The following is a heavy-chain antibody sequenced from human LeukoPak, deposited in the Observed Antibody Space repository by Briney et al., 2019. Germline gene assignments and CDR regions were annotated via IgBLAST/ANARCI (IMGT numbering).Heavy chain of an antibody. CDR3: ARVLRPMASQYYFDY. CDR1: GPAINTQY. J-gene: IGHJ4*02. D-gene: IGHD3-10*01. Sequence: SETLSPTYRVSGPAINTQYWLWIRQPPRKGLEWIVYIYYSGSTSYNPSLKTRVTISIDTSKNQFSLKLSSVTAADTAVYYCARVLRPMASQYYFDYWGQGTLVTVSS. V-gene: IGHV4-59*11. CDR2: IYYSGST.